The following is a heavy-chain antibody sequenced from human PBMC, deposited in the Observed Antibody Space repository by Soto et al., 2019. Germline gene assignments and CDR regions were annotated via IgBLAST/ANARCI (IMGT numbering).Heavy chain of an antibody. J-gene: IGHJ6*02. V-gene: IGHV1-8*01. CDR3: AREKTSYGMDV. CDR1: GYTFTSYD. Sequence: QVQLVQSGAEVKKPGASVKVSCKASGYTFTSYDINWVRQATGQGLEWMGWMNPNSGNTGYAQKFQGRVTMTRHTSISTAYMDLSSLRSEYTAVYYSAREKTSYGMDVWGQGTTVTVSS. CDR2: MNPNSGNT.